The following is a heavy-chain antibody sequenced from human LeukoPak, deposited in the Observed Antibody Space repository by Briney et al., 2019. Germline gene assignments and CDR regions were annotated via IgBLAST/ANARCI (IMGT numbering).Heavy chain of an antibody. V-gene: IGHV4-59*01. CDR2: IYYSGST. D-gene: IGHD6-19*01. CDR3: ARDSSSGWRPFDY. Sequence: SETLSLTCTVSGGSFSSYYWRCIRQPPGKGLEWIGYIYYSGSTNYNPSLKSRVTISVDTSKNQFSLKLSSVTAADTAVYYCARDSSSGWRPFDYWGQGTLVTVSS. CDR1: GGSFSSYY. J-gene: IGHJ4*02.